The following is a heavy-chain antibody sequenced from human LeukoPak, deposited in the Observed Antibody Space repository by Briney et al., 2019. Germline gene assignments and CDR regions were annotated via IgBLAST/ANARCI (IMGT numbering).Heavy chain of an antibody. D-gene: IGHD2-15*01. CDR2: INHSGST. CDR3: ARVTGYVIEDNFDY. V-gene: IGHV4-34*01. CDR1: GGSFSGYY. J-gene: IGHJ4*02. Sequence: SETLSLTCAVYGGSFSGYYWSWIRQPPGKGLEWIGEINHSGSTNYNPSLKSRVTISVDTSKNQFSLKLRSVSAADTAVYYCARVTGYVIEDNFDYWGQGTLVTVSS.